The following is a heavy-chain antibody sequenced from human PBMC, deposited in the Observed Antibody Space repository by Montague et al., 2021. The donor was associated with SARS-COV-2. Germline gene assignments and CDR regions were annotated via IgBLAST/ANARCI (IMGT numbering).Heavy chain of an antibody. CDR2: IDWDDDK. CDR3: ARMTTVVTLGYYYYYGMDV. Sequence: PALVKPTQTLTLTRTFSGFSLSTSGMCVSWIRQPPGKAPEWLALIDWDDDKYYSTSLKTRLTISKDTSKNQVVLTMTNMDPVDTATYYCARMTTVVTLGYYYYYGMDVWGQGTTVTVSS. V-gene: IGHV2-70*01. D-gene: IGHD4-23*01. J-gene: IGHJ6*02. CDR1: GFSLSTSGMC.